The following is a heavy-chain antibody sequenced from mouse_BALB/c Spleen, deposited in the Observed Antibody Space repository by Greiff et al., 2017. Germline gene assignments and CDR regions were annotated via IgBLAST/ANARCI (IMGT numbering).Heavy chain of an antibody. V-gene: IGHV1-9*01. CDR1: GYTFSSYW. Sequence: VQLQQSGAELMKPGASVKISCKATGYTFSSYWIEWVKQRPGHGLEWIGEILPGSGSTNYNEKFKGKATFTADTSSNTAYMQLSSLTSEDSAVYYCATSITTVVPYYAMDYWGQGTSVTVSS. CDR3: ATSITTVVPYYAMDY. J-gene: IGHJ4*01. CDR2: ILPGSGST. D-gene: IGHD1-1*01.